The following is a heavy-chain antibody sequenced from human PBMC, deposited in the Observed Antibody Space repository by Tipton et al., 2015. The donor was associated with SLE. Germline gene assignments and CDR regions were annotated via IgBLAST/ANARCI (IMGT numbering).Heavy chain of an antibody. D-gene: IGHD6-25*01. Sequence: SLRLSCAASGFTFSSYGMHWVRQAPGKGLEWVAVIWYDGSNKYYVDSVKGRFTISRDNAKNSLYLQMNSLRAEDTAVYYCARRLLAARWFDPWGQGTLVTVSS. CDR3: ARRLLAARWFDP. V-gene: IGHV3-33*01. J-gene: IGHJ5*02. CDR2: IWYDGSNK. CDR1: GFTFSSYG.